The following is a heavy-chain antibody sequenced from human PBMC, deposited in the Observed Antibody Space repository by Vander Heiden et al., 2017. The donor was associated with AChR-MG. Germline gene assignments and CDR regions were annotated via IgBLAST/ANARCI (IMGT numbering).Heavy chain of an antibody. Sequence: QVTLKESGPALVKPTQTLTLTCTFSGFSLSTSGMRVSWIRQPPGKALEWLARIDWDDDKFYSTSLKTRLTISKDTSKNQVVLTMTNMDPVDTATYYCARIQSSWYDYWGQGTLVTVSS. CDR2: IDWDDDK. CDR1: GFSLSTSGMR. V-gene: IGHV2-70*04. J-gene: IGHJ4*02. D-gene: IGHD6-13*01. CDR3: ARIQSSWYDY.